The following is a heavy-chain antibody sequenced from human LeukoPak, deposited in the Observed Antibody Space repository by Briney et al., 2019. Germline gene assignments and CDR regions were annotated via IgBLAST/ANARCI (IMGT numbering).Heavy chain of an antibody. J-gene: IGHJ4*02. Sequence: SETLSLTCTVSGRSISSGDYYWRWIRQPPGKGLEWIGYIYYSGSTYYNPSLKSRVTISVDTSKNQFSLKLSSVTAADTAVYYCVRGREDDAEGFDYWGQGTLVTVSS. V-gene: IGHV4-30-4*01. CDR3: VRGREDDAEGFDY. CDR1: GRSISSGDYY. D-gene: IGHD1-26*01. CDR2: IYYSGST.